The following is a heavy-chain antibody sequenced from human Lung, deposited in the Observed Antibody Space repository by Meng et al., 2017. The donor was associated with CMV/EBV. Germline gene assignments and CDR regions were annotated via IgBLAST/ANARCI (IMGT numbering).Heavy chain of an antibody. V-gene: IGHV1-8*01. J-gene: IGHJ4*02. D-gene: IGHD6-19*01. CDR3: ATGVADFEY. Sequence: QVQLVEVGGEVKKPGASVKGSCKAVGYTFTSYDTNWVRKGSGRGLEWMGWMNPNRGTKGYAQKFQGRVTMTRNISKSTAYMDLSSLRSEDTAVYYCATGVADFEYWGQGTLVTVSS. CDR1: GYTFTSYD. CDR2: MNPNRGTK.